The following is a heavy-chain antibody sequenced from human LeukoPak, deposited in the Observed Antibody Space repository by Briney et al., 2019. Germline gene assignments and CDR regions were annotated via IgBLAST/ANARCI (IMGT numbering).Heavy chain of an antibody. CDR2: ISSSSSYI. J-gene: IGHJ4*02. CDR1: GFTFSSYS. Sequence: GGSLRLSCAASGFTFSSYSMNWVRQAPGKGLEWVSSISSSSSYIYYADSVKGRFTISRDNAKNSLYLQMNSLRAEDTALYYCAKAAGHGSYATPDYWGQGTLVTVSS. CDR3: AKAAGHGSYATPDY. D-gene: IGHD1-26*01. V-gene: IGHV3-21*04.